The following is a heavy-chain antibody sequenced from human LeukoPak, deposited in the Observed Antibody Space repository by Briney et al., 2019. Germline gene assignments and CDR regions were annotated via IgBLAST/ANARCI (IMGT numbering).Heavy chain of an antibody. V-gene: IGHV3-48*02. J-gene: IGHJ4*02. D-gene: IGHD1-26*01. CDR1: GFTFSSYS. CDR3: ARDGGLVGASGAFDY. Sequence: GGSLRLSCAASGFTFSSYSMNWVRQAPGKGLEWVSYISSSSSTIYYADTVKGRFTISRDNAKNSLYLQMNSLRDEDTAVYYCARDGGLVGASGAFDYWGQGTLVTVSS. CDR2: ISSSSSTI.